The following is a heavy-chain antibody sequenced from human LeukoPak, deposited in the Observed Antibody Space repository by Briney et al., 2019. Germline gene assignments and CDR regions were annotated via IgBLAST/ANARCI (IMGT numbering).Heavy chain of an antibody. Sequence: SVKVSCKASGGTFSSYAISWVRQAPGQGLEWMGRIIPILGIANYAQKFQGRVTITADKSTSTAYMELSSLRSEDTAVYYCATKPIWSSGWPDWGQGTLVTVSS. CDR3: ATKPIWSSGWPD. V-gene: IGHV1-69*04. CDR2: IIPILGIA. CDR1: GGTFSSYA. J-gene: IGHJ4*02. D-gene: IGHD6-19*01.